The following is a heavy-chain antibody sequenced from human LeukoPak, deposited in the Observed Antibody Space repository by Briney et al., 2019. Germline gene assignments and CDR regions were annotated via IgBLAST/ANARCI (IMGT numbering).Heavy chain of an antibody. D-gene: IGHD2-2*01. CDR1: GYTFTSYG. Sequence: ASVKVSCKASGYTFTSYGISWVRQAPGQGLEWMGWISAYNGNTSYAQKLQGRVTMTTDTSTSTAYMELRSLRSDDTAVYYCARDFGIVVVPAAPNWFDPWGQGTLVTVSS. CDR2: ISAYNGNT. J-gene: IGHJ5*02. CDR3: ARDFGIVVVPAAPNWFDP. V-gene: IGHV1-18*01.